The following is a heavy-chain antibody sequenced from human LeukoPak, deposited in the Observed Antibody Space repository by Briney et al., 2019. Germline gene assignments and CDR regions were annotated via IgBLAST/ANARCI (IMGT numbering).Heavy chain of an antibody. V-gene: IGHV1-18*01. Sequence: ASVKVSCKASGYTFTSYGISWVRQAPGQGLEWMGWISAYNGNTNYAQKLQGRVTMTTDTSTSTAYMELRSLRSDDTAVYYCARILGYCSSTSCYRPVVYWGQGTLVTVSS. J-gene: IGHJ4*02. CDR3: ARILGYCSSTSCYRPVVY. CDR2: ISAYNGNT. D-gene: IGHD2-2*02. CDR1: GYTFTSYG.